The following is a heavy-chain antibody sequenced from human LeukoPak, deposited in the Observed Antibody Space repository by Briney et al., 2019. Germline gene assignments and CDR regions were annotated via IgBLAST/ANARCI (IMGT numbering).Heavy chain of an antibody. CDR1: GFTFSSYG. CDR3: AKLIAPYDAFDI. J-gene: IGHJ3*02. CDR2: ISYDGSNK. Sequence: GGSLRLSCAASGFTFSSYGMHWVRQAPGKGLEWVAVISYDGSNKYYADSVKGRFTISRDNSKNTLYLQMNSLRAEDTAVYYCAKLIAPYDAFDIWGQGTMVTVSS. D-gene: IGHD3-22*01. V-gene: IGHV3-30*18.